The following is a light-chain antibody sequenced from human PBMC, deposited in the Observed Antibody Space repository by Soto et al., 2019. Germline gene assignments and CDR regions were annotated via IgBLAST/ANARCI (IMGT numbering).Light chain of an antibody. CDR2: AAS. CDR1: QGIRNF. J-gene: IGKJ3*01. CDR3: QKYSSVPV. V-gene: IGKV1-27*01. Sequence: DIQMTQSPTSLSASVGDRVTITCRASQGIRNFVAWYQQKPGKAPKLLIYAASTLQSGVPSRFSGSGSGTDITLTITSLQPEDVATYSCQKYSSVPVFGPGTKVEIK.